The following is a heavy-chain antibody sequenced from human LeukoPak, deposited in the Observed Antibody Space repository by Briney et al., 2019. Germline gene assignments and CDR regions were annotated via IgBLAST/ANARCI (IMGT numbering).Heavy chain of an antibody. V-gene: IGHV4-59*01. CDR2: IYYSGST. J-gene: IGHJ4*02. Sequence: PSETLSLTCTVSGGSISSYYWSWIRQPPGKGLEWMGYIYYSGSTNYNPSLKSRVTISVDTSKNQFSLKLSSVTAADTAVYYCARAAGRKSSSGYFDSWGQGTLVTVSS. CDR3: ARAAGRKSSSGYFDS. D-gene: IGHD6-19*01. CDR1: GGSISSYY.